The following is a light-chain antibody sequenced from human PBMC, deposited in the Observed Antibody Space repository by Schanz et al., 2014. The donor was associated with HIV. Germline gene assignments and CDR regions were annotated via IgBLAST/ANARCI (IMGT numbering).Light chain of an antibody. CDR2: GAS. Sequence: EIVLTQSPGTLSLSPGERATLSCRASQSISSSYLAWYQQKPGQPPRLLIYGASSRATGIPDRFSGSGSGTDFTLTISSLQPEDFATYYCQQSYSTPTFGQGTRLEIK. CDR1: QSISSSY. V-gene: IGKV3-20*01. CDR3: QQSYSTPT. J-gene: IGKJ5*01.